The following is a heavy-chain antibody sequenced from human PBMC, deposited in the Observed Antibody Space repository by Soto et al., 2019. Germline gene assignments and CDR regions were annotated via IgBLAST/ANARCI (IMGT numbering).Heavy chain of an antibody. CDR3: ARPPGYISDWYYFDL. J-gene: IGHJ4*02. Sequence: SLKASCKASGYSFINYYMHWVRQAPGQGFEWMGRISPKSGGTNYAQKFQGRVSLTWDTSLNTAYIELSSLMYEETAVYYCARPPGYISDWYYFDLWGQGTQVTVSS. V-gene: IGHV1-2*02. CDR1: GYSFINYY. D-gene: IGHD3-9*01. CDR2: ISPKSGGT.